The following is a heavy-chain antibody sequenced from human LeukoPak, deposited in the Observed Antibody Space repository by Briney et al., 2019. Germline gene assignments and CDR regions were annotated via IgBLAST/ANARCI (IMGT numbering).Heavy chain of an antibody. CDR3: ARDKEYEYVWGSFRHYYFDY. CDR2: ISSNGGST. D-gene: IGHD3-16*02. Sequence: GGSLRLSCAASGFTFSSYAMHWVRQAPGKGLEYVSAISSNGGSTYYANSVKGRFTISRDNSKNTLYLQMNSLRAEDTAVYYCARDKEYEYVWGSFRHYYFDYWGQGTLVTVSS. J-gene: IGHJ4*02. CDR1: GFTFSSYA. V-gene: IGHV3-64*01.